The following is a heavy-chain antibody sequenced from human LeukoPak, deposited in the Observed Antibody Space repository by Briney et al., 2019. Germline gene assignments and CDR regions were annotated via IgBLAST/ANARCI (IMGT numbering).Heavy chain of an antibody. J-gene: IGHJ4*02. V-gene: IGHV3-23*01. Sequence: GVPLRLSCTASGFTFSSYAMLWVRQAPGRGLVWLSAICGTGGSTYYADSVKGRFTISRDNSKNTLYLQMNSLRADDTSVYYCAKQKTYGGPYYFDCCGQGALVTVSS. D-gene: IGHD3-10*01. CDR1: GFTFSSYA. CDR2: ICGTGGST. CDR3: AKQKTYGGPYYFDC.